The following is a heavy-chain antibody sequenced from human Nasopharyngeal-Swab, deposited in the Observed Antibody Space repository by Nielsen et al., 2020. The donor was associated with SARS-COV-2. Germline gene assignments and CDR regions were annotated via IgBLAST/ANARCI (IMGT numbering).Heavy chain of an antibody. J-gene: IGHJ4*02. Sequence: GGSLRLSCAASEFTFSSYAMHWVRQAPGKGLEWVAVISYDGSNKYYADSVKGRFTISRDNSKNTLYLQMNSLRAEDTAVYYCARSPGSFFDYWGQGTLVTVSS. CDR3: ARSPGSFFDY. D-gene: IGHD1-14*01. V-gene: IGHV3-30*04. CDR2: ISYDGSNK. CDR1: EFTFSSYA.